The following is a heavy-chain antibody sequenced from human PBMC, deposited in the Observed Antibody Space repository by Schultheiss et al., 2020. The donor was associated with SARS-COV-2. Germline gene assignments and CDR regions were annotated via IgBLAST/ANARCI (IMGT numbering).Heavy chain of an antibody. CDR3: ARDPGYCSSTSCYYYYYYMDV. Sequence: GGSLRLSCAASGFTVSSNYMSWVRQAPGKGLEWVSGISGSGSSTYYADSVKGRFTISRDNSKNTLYLQMNSLRAEDTAVYYCARDPGYCSSTSCYYYYYYMDVWGKGTTVTVSS. CDR1: GFTVSSNY. V-gene: IGHV3-53*05. J-gene: IGHJ6*03. D-gene: IGHD2-2*01. CDR2: ISGSGSST.